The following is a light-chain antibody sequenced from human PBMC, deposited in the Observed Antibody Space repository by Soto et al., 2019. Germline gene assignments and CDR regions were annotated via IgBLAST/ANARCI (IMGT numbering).Light chain of an antibody. CDR2: DAS. CDR1: QSVSSSY. Sequence: IVLTQSPATLSLSPGERATLSCGASQSVSSSYLAWYQQKPGQAPRLLIYDASNRATGIPGRFSGSGSGTDFTLTISRLEPEDFAVYYCQQYNSSPWTFGQGTKVDIK. V-gene: IGKV3D-20*01. CDR3: QQYNSSPWT. J-gene: IGKJ1*01.